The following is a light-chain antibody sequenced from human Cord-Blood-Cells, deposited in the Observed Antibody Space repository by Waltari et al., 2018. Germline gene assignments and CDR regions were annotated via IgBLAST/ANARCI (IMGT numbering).Light chain of an antibody. CDR3: LQDYTYPWT. Sequence: AIQMTPSPSSLSASVGDRVPITCRASQGIRNDLGWYQQKPGKAPKLLIYAASSLQSGVPSRFSGSGSGTDFTLTISSLQPEDFATYYCLQDYTYPWTFGQGTKVEIK. CDR2: AAS. CDR1: QGIRND. V-gene: IGKV1-6*01. J-gene: IGKJ1*01.